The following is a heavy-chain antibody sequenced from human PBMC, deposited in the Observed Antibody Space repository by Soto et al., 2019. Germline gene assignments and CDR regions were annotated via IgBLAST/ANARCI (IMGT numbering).Heavy chain of an antibody. V-gene: IGHV1-24*01. J-gene: IGHJ4*02. CDR1: GYTLTELS. D-gene: IGHD6-13*01. Sequence: ASVKVSCKVSGYTLTELSMHWVRQAPGKGFEWMGGFDPEDGETIYAQKFQGRVTMTEDTSTDTAYMELSSLRSEDTAVYYCATAHRSPIAAAANRQDYWGQGTLVTVSS. CDR2: FDPEDGET. CDR3: ATAHRSPIAAAANRQDY.